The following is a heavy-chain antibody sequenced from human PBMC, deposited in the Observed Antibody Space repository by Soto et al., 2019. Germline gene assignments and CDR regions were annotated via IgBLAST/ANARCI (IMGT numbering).Heavy chain of an antibody. D-gene: IGHD7-27*01. J-gene: IGHJ3*02. V-gene: IGHV3-48*02. CDR2: ISSSSSTI. CDR3: ARSEHVVNWGYAFDI. Sequence: GGSLRLSCAASGFSFSSYSMNWVRQAPGKGLEWVSYISSSSSTIYYADSVKGRFTISRDNAKNSLYLQMNSLIDEDTAVYYCARSEHVVNWGYAFDIGGQGTMVTVSS. CDR1: GFSFSSYS.